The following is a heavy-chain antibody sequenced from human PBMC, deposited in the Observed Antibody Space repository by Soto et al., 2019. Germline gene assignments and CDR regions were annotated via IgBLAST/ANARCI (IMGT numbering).Heavy chain of an antibody. Sequence: QVQLQESGPGLVKPSGTLSLTCAVSGGSISSSNWWSWVRQPPGKGREWIGEIYHSGSTNYNPSLKSRVTISVDKSKNQFSLKLSSVTAADTAVYYCARETSSSSSQDAFDIWGQGTMVTVSS. CDR2: IYHSGST. D-gene: IGHD6-6*01. J-gene: IGHJ3*02. V-gene: IGHV4-4*02. CDR1: GGSISSSNW. CDR3: ARETSSSSSQDAFDI.